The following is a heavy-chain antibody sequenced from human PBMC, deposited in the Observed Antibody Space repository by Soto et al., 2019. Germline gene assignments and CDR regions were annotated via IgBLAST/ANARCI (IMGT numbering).Heavy chain of an antibody. CDR2: ISGSGGRI. CDR1: GFTFYRYD. V-gene: IGHV3-23*02. Sequence: EVQLLESGGGLVQPGGSLRLSCAVSGFTFYRYDMFWVRQTPRRGLEWVSFISGSGGRIEYGDFVRGRFTASRDNAEDTLSLQMNTLASDDTGVYYCVRRGSETGWYFDQWGQGTLVVVPS. J-gene: IGHJ4*02. D-gene: IGHD6-19*01. CDR3: VRRGSETGWYFDQ.